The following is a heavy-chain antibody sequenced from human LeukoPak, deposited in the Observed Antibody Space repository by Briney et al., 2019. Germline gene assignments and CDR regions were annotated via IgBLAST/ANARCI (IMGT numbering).Heavy chain of an antibody. D-gene: IGHD5-24*01. J-gene: IGHJ4*02. CDR3: ARDGWLQSEFDY. Sequence: ASVKVSCKASGYTFTGYYMHWVRQAPGQGLKWMGWINPNSGDTNYAQKFQGRVTMTRDTSISTAYMELSSLRSEDTAVYYCARDGWLQSEFDYWGQGTLVTVSS. CDR1: GYTFTGYY. CDR2: INPNSGDT. V-gene: IGHV1-2*02.